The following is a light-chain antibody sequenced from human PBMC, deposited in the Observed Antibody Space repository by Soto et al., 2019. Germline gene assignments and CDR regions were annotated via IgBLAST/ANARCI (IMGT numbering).Light chain of an antibody. CDR3: QQSYSTPPT. V-gene: IGKV1-39*01. CDR1: QSTKNY. J-gene: IGKJ1*01. CDR2: AAF. Sequence: DIHMTQSPSFLSATLGDRVTITCRANQSTKNYLNMYKQKPRKAPKLLIYAAFSLQSGVPSRFSGSGSGTDFTLTISSLQPEDFATYYCQQSYSTPPTFGQGTRWIS.